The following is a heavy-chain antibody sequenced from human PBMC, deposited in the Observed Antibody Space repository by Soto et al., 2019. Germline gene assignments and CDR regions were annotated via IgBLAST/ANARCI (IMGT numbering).Heavy chain of an antibody. J-gene: IGHJ3*02. Sequence: GGSLRLSCAASGFTFSNAWMNWVRQAPGKGLEWVGRIKSKTDGGTTDYAAPVKGRFTISRDDSKNTLYLQMNSLKTEDTAVYYCTTDSISDTAMVEGDAFDIWGQGTMVTVSS. CDR3: TTDSISDTAMVEGDAFDI. CDR2: IKSKTDGGTT. CDR1: GFTFSNAW. D-gene: IGHD5-18*01. V-gene: IGHV3-15*07.